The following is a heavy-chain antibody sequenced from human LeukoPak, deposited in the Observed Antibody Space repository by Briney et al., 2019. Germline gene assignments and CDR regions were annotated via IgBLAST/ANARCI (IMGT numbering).Heavy chain of an antibody. J-gene: IGHJ4*02. CDR1: GFTFSSYS. D-gene: IGHD6-19*01. CDR3: ARVSAVAGTFDY. CDR2: ISSSSSTI. V-gene: IGHV3-48*02. Sequence: GGSLRLSCAASGFTFSSYSMNWVRQAPGKGLEWVSCISSSSSTIYYADSVKGRFTISRDNAKNSLYLQMSSLRDEDTAVYYCARVSAVAGTFDYWGQGTLVTVSS.